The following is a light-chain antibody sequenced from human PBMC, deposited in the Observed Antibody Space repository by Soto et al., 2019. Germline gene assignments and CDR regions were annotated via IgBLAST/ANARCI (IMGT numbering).Light chain of an antibody. Sequence: DFVMTQSPDSLAVSLGDRATINCKSSQSVLHSSNNKNYLAWYQQKPGQPPKLLIYWASTRESGVPDRFSGSGSETDFTLTISSLQAEDVAVYSCLQYYSTPGTFGQGTRLEIK. CDR2: WAS. CDR3: LQYYSTPGT. V-gene: IGKV4-1*01. J-gene: IGKJ5*01. CDR1: QSVLHSSNNKNY.